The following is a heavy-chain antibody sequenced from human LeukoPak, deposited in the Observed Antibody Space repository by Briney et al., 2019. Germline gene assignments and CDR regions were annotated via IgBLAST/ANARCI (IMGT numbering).Heavy chain of an antibody. CDR1: GYTFTTYY. D-gene: IGHD3-3*01. V-gene: IGHV1-2*02. CDR2: INPNSGGT. J-gene: IGHJ5*02. Sequence: ASVKVSCKASGYTFTTYYIHWVRQAPGQGLEWMGWINPNSGGTNYAQKFQGRVTMTRDTSISTAYMELSRLRSDDTAVYYCARDASLVYDFWSGYYKDWFDPWGQGTLVTVSS. CDR3: ARDASLVYDFWSGYYKDWFDP.